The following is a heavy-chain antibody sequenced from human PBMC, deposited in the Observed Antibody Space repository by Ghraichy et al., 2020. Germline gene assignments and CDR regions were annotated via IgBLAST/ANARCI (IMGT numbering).Heavy chain of an antibody. CDR3: ARGLLPHSYAHRETYYGMDV. D-gene: IGHD2-2*01. Sequence: SQTLSLTCAVYGGSFSGYYWSWIRQPPGKGLEWIGEINHSGSTNYNPSLKSRVTISVDTSKNQFSLKLSSVTAADMAVYYCARGLLPHSYAHRETYYGMDVWGQGTTVTVSS. J-gene: IGHJ6*02. CDR2: INHSGST. CDR1: GGSFSGYY. V-gene: IGHV4-34*01.